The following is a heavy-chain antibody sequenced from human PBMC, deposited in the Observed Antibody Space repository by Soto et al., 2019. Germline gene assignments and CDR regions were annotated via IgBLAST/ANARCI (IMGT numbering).Heavy chain of an antibody. Sequence: SETLSLTCTVSGDSISSGNKYWSWIRQPPGKGLEWIGYIFSSGTTYHSPSLTSRLSMSLDTSQNQFSLKLNSVTDADTAVYYCARVPSPFDFYYAMDVWGQGTTVTVSS. CDR2: IFSSGTT. CDR1: GDSISSGNKY. D-gene: IGHD2-21*01. V-gene: IGHV4-30-4*01. J-gene: IGHJ6*02. CDR3: ARVPSPFDFYYAMDV.